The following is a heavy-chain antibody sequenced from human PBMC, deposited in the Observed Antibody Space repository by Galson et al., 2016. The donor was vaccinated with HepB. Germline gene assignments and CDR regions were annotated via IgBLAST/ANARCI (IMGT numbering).Heavy chain of an antibody. V-gene: IGHV1-18*04. D-gene: IGHD3-10*01. CDR1: GYTFTRYG. J-gene: IGHJ5*02. CDR3: ARTTENYYYGSGTPAGVLDP. Sequence: SVKVSCKASGYTFTRYGISWVRQAPGQGLEWMGWISAYNDYTDYAQRLQGRVTMTTDTSTSTAYMELRSLRSDDTAVYYCARTTENYYYGSGTPAGVLDPWGQGTLVTVS. CDR2: ISAYNDYT.